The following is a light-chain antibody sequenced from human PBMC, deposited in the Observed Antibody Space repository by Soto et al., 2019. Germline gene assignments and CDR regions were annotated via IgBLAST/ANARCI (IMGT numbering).Light chain of an antibody. CDR1: HIVISY. V-gene: IGKV3-11*01. CDR2: AAS. CDR3: QQRNNWLLT. J-gene: IGKJ4*01. Sequence: SVLTQSPVTLSFSHVQRATLSCRASHIVISYLASYQQKRGQSPRLFICAASSRATVFPPRLRGSRPATDFTLTISSLEPEDGGVYYSQQRNNWLLTLGGGTEVAIK.